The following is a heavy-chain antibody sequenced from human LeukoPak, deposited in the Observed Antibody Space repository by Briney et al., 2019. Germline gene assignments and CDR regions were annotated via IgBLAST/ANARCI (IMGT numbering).Heavy chain of an antibody. V-gene: IGHV1-8*01. D-gene: IGHD3-3*01. Sequence: EASVKVSCKASGYTYTSYDINLVRQAPGQGLEWMGWMNPNSGNTGYAQKFQGRVTMTRNTSISTAYMELSSLRSEDTAVYYCARCFHDFWSGYVNWFDPWGQGTLVTVSS. CDR1: GYTYTSYD. J-gene: IGHJ5*02. CDR3: ARCFHDFWSGYVNWFDP. CDR2: MNPNSGNT.